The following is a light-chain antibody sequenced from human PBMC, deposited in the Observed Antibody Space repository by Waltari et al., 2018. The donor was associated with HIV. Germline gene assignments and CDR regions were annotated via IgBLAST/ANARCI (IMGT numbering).Light chain of an antibody. CDR3: CSYAGSSFSYA. CDR2: DVT. V-gene: IGLV2-11*01. J-gene: IGLJ1*01. CDR1: SSDVGGYKY. Sequence: QSALTQPRSVSGSPGQAVNISCTGTSSDVGGYKYVSWYQQHPGKAPPLVIYDVTERPSGIPDRFSGSKSGNTASLSISGLQAADEADYYCCSYAGSSFSYAFGTGTRVSVL.